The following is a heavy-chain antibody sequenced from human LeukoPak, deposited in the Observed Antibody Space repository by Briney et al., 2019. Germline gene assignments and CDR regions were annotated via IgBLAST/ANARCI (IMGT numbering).Heavy chain of an antibody. V-gene: IGHV1-2*02. Sequence: ASVKVSCKASGYTFTGYYMHWVRQAPGQGLEWMGWINPNSGGTNYAQKFQGRVTITADESTSTAYMELSSLRSEDTAVYYCARGNSLMGYDSSGYYFPYYYYMDVWGKGTTVTISS. CDR3: ARGNSLMGYDSSGYYFPYYYYMDV. D-gene: IGHD3-22*01. J-gene: IGHJ6*03. CDR2: INPNSGGT. CDR1: GYTFTGYY.